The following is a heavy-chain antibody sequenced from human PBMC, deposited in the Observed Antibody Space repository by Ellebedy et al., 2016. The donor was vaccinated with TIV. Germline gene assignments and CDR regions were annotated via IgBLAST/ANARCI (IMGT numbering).Heavy chain of an antibody. D-gene: IGHD3-10*01. CDR1: GGSISSYY. V-gene: IGHV4-59*01. Sequence: MPSETLSLTCTVSGGSISSYYWSCIRQPPGKGLEWIGYIYYSGSTNYNPSLKSRVTISVDTSKNQFSLKLSSVTAADTAVYYCARDRSHYGSGSPYGMDVWGQGTTVTVSS. J-gene: IGHJ6*02. CDR3: ARDRSHYGSGSPYGMDV. CDR2: IYYSGST.